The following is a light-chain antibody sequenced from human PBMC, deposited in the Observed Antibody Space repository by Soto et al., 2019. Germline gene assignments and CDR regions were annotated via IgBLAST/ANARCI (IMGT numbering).Light chain of an antibody. V-gene: IGLV2-8*01. CDR1: SSDVGAYNY. CDR3: ASYAGSNNWV. Sequence: QSVLTQPPSASGSPGQSVTISCTGTSSDVGAYNYVSWYQQHPGKAPKLIIFDVSKRPSGVPDRFSGSKSGNTASLTVSGLQAEDEADYYCASYAGSNNWVFGGGTKVTVL. CDR2: DVS. J-gene: IGLJ3*02.